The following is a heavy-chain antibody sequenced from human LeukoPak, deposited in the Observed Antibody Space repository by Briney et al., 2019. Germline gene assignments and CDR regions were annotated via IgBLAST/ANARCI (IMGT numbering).Heavy chain of an antibody. D-gene: IGHD3-3*01. CDR1: GGSISSSSYH. J-gene: IGHJ5*02. CDR3: ARHRPFWSWFDP. V-gene: IGHV4-39*01. Sequence: SETLSLTCTVSGGSISSSSYHWGWIRQPPGKGLEWIGSIYYSGSTYYNPSLKSRVTISVDTSKNQFSLKLSSVTAADTAVYYCARHRPFWSWFDPWGQGTLVTVSS. CDR2: IYYSGST.